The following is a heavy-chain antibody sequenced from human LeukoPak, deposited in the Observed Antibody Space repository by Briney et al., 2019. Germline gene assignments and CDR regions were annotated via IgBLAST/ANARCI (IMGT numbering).Heavy chain of an antibody. D-gene: IGHD3-9*01. CDR3: AKDLYLTGYSFDY. CDR1: GFTFSSYG. J-gene: IGHJ4*02. V-gene: IGHV3-30*18. CDR2: ISYDGSNK. Sequence: GGSLRLSCAASGFTFSSYGMHWVRQAPGKGLEWVAVISYDGSNKYYADSVKGRFTISRDNSKNTLYLQMKSLRAEDTAVYYCAKDLYLTGYSFDYWGQGTLVTVSS.